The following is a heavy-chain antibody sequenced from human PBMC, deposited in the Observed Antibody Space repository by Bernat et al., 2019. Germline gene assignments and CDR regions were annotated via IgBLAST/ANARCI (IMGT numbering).Heavy chain of an antibody. CDR2: ISTAGDT. V-gene: IGHV3-13*04. D-gene: IGHD3-22*01. CDR3: ARGANDSSSSGCFDY. CDR1: GFTFSSYD. J-gene: IGHJ4*02. Sequence: EVQLVESGGGLVQPGVSLRLSCAASGFTFSSYDMHWVRQATGKGLEWVSAISTAGDTYDPASVKGRFTISRKNAKNSLYLQMNSLRAGDTAVYYCARGANDSSSSGCFDYWGQGTLVTVSS.